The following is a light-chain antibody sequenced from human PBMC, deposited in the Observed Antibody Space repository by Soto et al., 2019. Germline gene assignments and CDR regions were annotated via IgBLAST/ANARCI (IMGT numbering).Light chain of an antibody. J-gene: IGKJ5*01. Sequence: EIVMTQSPATLSVSPGERATLSCRASQSVSSNLAWYQQKPGQAPRLLIYGASTRATGIPARFSGSGSGTEFPLPISSLQSEDFAVYYCQQYNNWPPLTFGQGTRLEIK. CDR3: QQYNNWPPLT. V-gene: IGKV3-15*01. CDR2: GAS. CDR1: QSVSSN.